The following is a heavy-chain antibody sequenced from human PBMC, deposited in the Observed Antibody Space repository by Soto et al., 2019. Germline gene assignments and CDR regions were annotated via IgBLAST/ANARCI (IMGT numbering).Heavy chain of an antibody. CDR3: SCGAFAAGGIWTTEYYYMAF. D-gene: IGHD6-13*01. CDR1: GYTFTSYA. Sequence: ASVKVSYKASGYTFTSYAMHWVRQAPGQRLEWMGWINAGNGNTKYSQKFQGRVTITRDTSASTAYKELSSLRSEDMVVYFCSCGAFAAGGIWTTEYYYMAFWGKWTKFTGSS. V-gene: IGHV1-3*01. J-gene: IGHJ6*03. CDR2: INAGNGNT.